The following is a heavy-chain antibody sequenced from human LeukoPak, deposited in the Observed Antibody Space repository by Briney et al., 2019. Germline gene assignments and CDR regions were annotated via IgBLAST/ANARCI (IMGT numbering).Heavy chain of an antibody. D-gene: IGHD4-17*01. CDR1: GFTFGSYG. CDR2: ISSTGFYK. J-gene: IGHJ4*02. CDR3: ARVYGDYYFDY. Sequence: GGSLRLSCAASGFTFGSYGMNWVRQAPGRGLEWVASISSTGFYKYYADSVKGRFTISRDNSKTSLYLQMNSLRGEDSGVYYCARVYGDYYFDYWGQGTLVSVSS. V-gene: IGHV3-21*01.